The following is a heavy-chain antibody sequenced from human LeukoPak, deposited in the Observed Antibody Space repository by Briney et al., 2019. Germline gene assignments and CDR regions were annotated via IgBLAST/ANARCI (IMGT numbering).Heavy chain of an antibody. J-gene: IGHJ6*04. CDR3: ARGGSGWPLDV. Sequence: GGSLRLSCAASGFTFSGYSVNXVXXPXRXXLXWVSSISSSGDYMYYADSVKGRFIISRDNAKNSLYLQMNSLRAEDTAVYYCARGGSGWPLDVWGKGTTVTVSS. CDR1: GFTFSGYS. CDR2: ISSSGDYM. D-gene: IGHD6-19*01. V-gene: IGHV3-21*01.